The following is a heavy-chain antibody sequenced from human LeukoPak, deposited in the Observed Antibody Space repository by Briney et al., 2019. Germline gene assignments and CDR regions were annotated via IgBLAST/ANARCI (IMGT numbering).Heavy chain of an antibody. CDR3: ARRVSDVRGSNWFDS. J-gene: IGHJ5*01. D-gene: IGHD3-10*02. V-gene: IGHV5-51*01. CDR1: GDSFATSW. Sequence: GEPLKISCWGSGDSFATSWIAWVRQMPGKGLEWMGIVHATESFNRSSPSFEGQVTMSADKSISTVYLQWISLKASDTAMYYCARRVSDVRGSNWFDSWGQGTQVTVSS. CDR2: VHATESFN.